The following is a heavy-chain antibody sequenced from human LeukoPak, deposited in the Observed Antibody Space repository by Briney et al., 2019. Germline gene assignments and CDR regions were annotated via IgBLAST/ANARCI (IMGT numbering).Heavy chain of an antibody. J-gene: IGHJ4*02. V-gene: IGHV3-23*01. CDR2: ISGSGGST. CDR1: GFTFSSYG. CDR3: AKGGYYGSGSYYNGAIDY. D-gene: IGHD3-10*01. Sequence: GGSLRLSCAASGFTFSSYGMSWVRQAPGKGLELVSAISGSGGSTYYADSVKGRFTISRDNSKNTLYLQMNSLRAEDTAVYYCAKGGYYGSGSYYNGAIDYWGQGTLVTVSS.